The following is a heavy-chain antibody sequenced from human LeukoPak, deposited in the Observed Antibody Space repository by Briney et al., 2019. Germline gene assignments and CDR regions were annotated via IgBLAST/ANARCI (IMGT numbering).Heavy chain of an antibody. CDR3: ARPETQYSSGLDGFDI. CDR1: GFTFSSYG. D-gene: IGHD6-19*01. J-gene: IGHJ3*02. V-gene: IGHV3-30*03. CDR2: ISYDGSNK. Sequence: GGSLRLSCAASGFTFSSYGMHWVRQAPGKGLEWVAVISYDGSNKYYADSVKGRFTISRDNSKNTLYLQMNSLRAEDTAVYYCARPETQYSSGLDGFDIWGRGTMVTVSS.